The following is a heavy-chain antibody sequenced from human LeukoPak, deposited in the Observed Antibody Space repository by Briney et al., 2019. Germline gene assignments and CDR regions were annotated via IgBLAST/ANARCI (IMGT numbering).Heavy chain of an antibody. CDR3: ARLLPGNPLLDY. CDR1: GYSFNSYW. D-gene: IGHD2-15*01. Sequence: GESLKISCKGSGYSFNSYWIPWVRQMPGKGLEWMGIIYAGDSDARYGPSFQGQVTFSADKSINTAYLQWNSLKASDTAMYYCARLLPGNPLLDYWGQGTLVTVSS. CDR2: IYAGDSDA. V-gene: IGHV5-51*01. J-gene: IGHJ4*02.